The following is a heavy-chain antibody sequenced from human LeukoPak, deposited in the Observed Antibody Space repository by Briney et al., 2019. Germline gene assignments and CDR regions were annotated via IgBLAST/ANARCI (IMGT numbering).Heavy chain of an antibody. Sequence: GGSLRLSREASGFTFSSYGMQWVRQAPGKGLEWVAYIHHDGRNKYYADSVKGRFTISRDNSKNTLYLQMSSLRAEDTAVYYCAKPTDGGPAAAGLDYWGQGTLVTVSS. CDR1: GFTFSSYG. CDR2: IHHDGRNK. J-gene: IGHJ4*02. CDR3: AKPTDGGPAAAGLDY. D-gene: IGHD6-13*01. V-gene: IGHV3-30*02.